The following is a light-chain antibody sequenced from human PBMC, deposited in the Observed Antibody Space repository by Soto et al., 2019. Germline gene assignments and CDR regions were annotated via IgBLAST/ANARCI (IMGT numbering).Light chain of an antibody. J-gene: IGKJ2*01. V-gene: IGKV1-39*01. CDR2: AAS. CDR3: QRINSTLPA. Sequence: DIQMTQSPSSLSASVGDRVTITCRASQSISSYLNWYQQKPGKAPKLLIYAASSLQSGVPSRFRGMDSGPNFTLTTSSLKLKNFEINTCQRINSTLPAFGQGPNRKIK. CDR1: QSISSY.